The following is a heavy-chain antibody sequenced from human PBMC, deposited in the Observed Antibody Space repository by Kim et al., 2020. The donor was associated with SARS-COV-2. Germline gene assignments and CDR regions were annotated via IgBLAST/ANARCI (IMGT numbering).Heavy chain of an antibody. CDR3: ARSSGSGSLFDY. J-gene: IGHJ4*02. CDR2: IYYSGST. V-gene: IGHV4-31*03. Sequence: SETLSLTCTVSGGSISSGGYYWSWIRQHPGKGLEWIGYIYYSGSTYYNPSLKSRVTISVDTSKNQFSLKLSSVTAADTAVYYCARSSGSGSLFDYWGQGTLVTVSS. D-gene: IGHD3-10*01. CDR1: GGSISSGGYY.